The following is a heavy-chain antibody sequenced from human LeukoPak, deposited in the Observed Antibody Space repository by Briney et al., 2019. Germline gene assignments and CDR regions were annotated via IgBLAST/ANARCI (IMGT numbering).Heavy chain of an antibody. CDR3: AREGGITMIVKNAFDI. D-gene: IGHD3-22*01. J-gene: IGHJ3*02. Sequence: SETLSLTCTVSGGSISSGSYYWSWIRQPAGKGLEWIGRIYTSGSTNYNPSLKSRVTISVDTSKNQFSLKLSSVTAADTAVYYCAREGGITMIVKNAFDIWGQGTMVTVSS. V-gene: IGHV4-61*02. CDR1: GGSISSGSYY. CDR2: IYTSGST.